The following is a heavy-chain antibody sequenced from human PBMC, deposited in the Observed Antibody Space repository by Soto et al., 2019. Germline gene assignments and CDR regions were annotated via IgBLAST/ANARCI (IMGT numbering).Heavy chain of an antibody. Sequence: ASVKVSCKASGYSFTDHYIHWVRQAPGQGLEWMGWVNPNTGGTNYAQRFHGRVTMTTDTSITTAYMELSSLRSDDTALFYCANLDSSGYYGNALDIWGQGXMVTVSS. V-gene: IGHV1-2*02. D-gene: IGHD3-22*01. CDR3: ANLDSSGYYGNALDI. J-gene: IGHJ3*02. CDR1: GYSFTDHY. CDR2: VNPNTGGT.